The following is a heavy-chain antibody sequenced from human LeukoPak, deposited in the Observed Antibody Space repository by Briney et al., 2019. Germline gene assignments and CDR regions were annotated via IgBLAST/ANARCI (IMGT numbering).Heavy chain of an antibody. Sequence: GGSLRLSCAASGFTFSSYGMHWVRQAPGKGLEWVAVIWYDGSNKYYADSVKGRFTISRDNSKNTLYLQMNSLRAEDTAVYYCAGQGGDGDSDAFDIWGQGTMVTVSS. CDR2: IWYDGSNK. CDR3: AGQGGDGDSDAFDI. D-gene: IGHD4-17*01. J-gene: IGHJ3*02. V-gene: IGHV3-33*01. CDR1: GFTFSSYG.